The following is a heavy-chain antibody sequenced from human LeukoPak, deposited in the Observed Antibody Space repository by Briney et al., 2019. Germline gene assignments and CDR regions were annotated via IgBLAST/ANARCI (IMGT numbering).Heavy chain of an antibody. Sequence: GGSLRLSCAASGFTFSSYWMSWVRQAPGKGLEWVANIKQDGSEKYYVDSVKGRFTISRDNAKNLLYLQMNSLRAEDTAVYYCARDFREIDYYYYGMDVWGQGTTVTVSS. J-gene: IGHJ6*02. CDR3: ARDFREIDYYYYGMDV. CDR1: GFTFSSYW. CDR2: IKQDGSEK. V-gene: IGHV3-7*01. D-gene: IGHD5-24*01.